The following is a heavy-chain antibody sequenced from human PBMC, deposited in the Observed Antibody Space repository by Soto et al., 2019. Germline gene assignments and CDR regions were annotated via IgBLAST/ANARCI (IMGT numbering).Heavy chain of an antibody. CDR1: GGSISSGGYY. J-gene: IGHJ4*02. CDR2: IYYSGST. D-gene: IGHD1-26*01. V-gene: IGHV4-31*03. Sequence: QVQLQESGPGLVKPSQTLSLTCTVSGGSISSGGYYWSWIRQHPGKGLEWIGYIYYSGSTYYNPSLKIRVTISVDTSKTQFSLTLSSVTAAARAVYYCARWVGATSFDYWGQGTLVTVSS. CDR3: ARWVGATSFDY.